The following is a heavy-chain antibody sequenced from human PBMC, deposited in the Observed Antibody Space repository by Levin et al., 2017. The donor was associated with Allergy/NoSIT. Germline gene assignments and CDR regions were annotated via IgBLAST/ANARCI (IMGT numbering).Heavy chain of an antibody. CDR1: GFTFSSYD. D-gene: IGHD2-15*01. Sequence: GESLKISCAASGFTFSSYDMHWVRQATGKGLEWVSAIGTAGDTYYPGSVKGRFTISRENAKNSLYLQMNSLRAGDTAVYYCARALKGYCSGGSCLSLFDAFDSWGQGTMVTVSS. V-gene: IGHV3-13*01. CDR3: ARALKGYCSGGSCLSLFDAFDS. J-gene: IGHJ3*02. CDR2: IGTAGDT.